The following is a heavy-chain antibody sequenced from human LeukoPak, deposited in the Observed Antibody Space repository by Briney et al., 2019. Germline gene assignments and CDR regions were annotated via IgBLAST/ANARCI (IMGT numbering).Heavy chain of an antibody. CDR1: GYSFIGYY. J-gene: IGHJ4*02. V-gene: IGHV1-2*02. CDR2: INPNSGGT. CDR3: ARAPGVPADPFDS. D-gene: IGHD2-2*01. Sequence: ASVKVSCKASGYSFIGYYMYWVRQAPGQGLEWMGWINPNSGGTNYAQKCQGRVTMTKDTSISTAYMELSSLRSDDTAVYYCARAPGVPADPFDSWGQGTLVTVSS.